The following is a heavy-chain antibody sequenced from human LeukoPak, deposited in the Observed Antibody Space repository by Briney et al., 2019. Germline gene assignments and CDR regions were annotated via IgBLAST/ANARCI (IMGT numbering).Heavy chain of an antibody. CDR1: GFTLSRYW. Sequence: GGSLRLSCAASGFTLSRYWLRWVRQAPGKGLEGVANIKQDGSEKYYLDSVKGRFTISRDNVKNSLYLQMNSLGAEDTAGYFCARGFRGWHAEGFDYWGQGTLVSLSS. J-gene: IGHJ4*02. V-gene: IGHV3-7*01. D-gene: IGHD3-10*01. CDR3: ARGFRGWHAEGFDY. CDR2: IKQDGSEK.